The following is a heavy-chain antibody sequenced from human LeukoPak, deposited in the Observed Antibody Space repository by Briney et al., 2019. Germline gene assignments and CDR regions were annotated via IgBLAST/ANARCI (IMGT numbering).Heavy chain of an antibody. CDR3: ARDHTYCSTTSCYTGWLDP. J-gene: IGHJ5*02. CDR2: ISAYNGNT. CDR1: GYNFMSYG. V-gene: IGHV1-18*01. D-gene: IGHD2-2*02. Sequence: ASVKVSCKACGYNFMSYGISWVRQAPGQGLEWMGWISAYNGNTNYAQKFQGRVTMTTDTSTSTAYMELRSLSSDDTAVYYCARDHTYCSTTSCYTGWLDPWGQGTLVTVSS.